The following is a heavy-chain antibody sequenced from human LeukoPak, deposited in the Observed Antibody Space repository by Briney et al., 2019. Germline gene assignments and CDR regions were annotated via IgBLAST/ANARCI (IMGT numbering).Heavy chain of an antibody. CDR3: AKEIWPTVTTPGWTYFDY. CDR1: AFTFRTYG. V-gene: IGHV3-30*02. D-gene: IGHD4-17*01. J-gene: IGHJ4*02. CDR2: IRYDGSNK. Sequence: GGSLRLSCTTSAFTFRTYGMHWVRQAPGKGLEWVAFIRYDGSNKYYADSVKGRFTISRDNSKNTLYLQMNSLRAEDTAVYYCAKEIWPTVTTPGWTYFDYWGQGTLVTVSS.